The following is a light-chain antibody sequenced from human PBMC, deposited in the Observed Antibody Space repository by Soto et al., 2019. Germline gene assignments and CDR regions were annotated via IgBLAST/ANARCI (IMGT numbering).Light chain of an antibody. Sequence: DIPMTQSPSSLSASVGDRVTITCRASQGIRNDLLGWYQQKPGKAPKCLIYNVFSLQCGVPSRFSGSGSGTEFTLTISSLQPEDFATYYCLQHDTYPLTFGQGTKVEVK. V-gene: IGKV1-17*01. CDR3: LQHDTYPLT. J-gene: IGKJ1*01. CDR2: NVF. CDR1: QGIRND.